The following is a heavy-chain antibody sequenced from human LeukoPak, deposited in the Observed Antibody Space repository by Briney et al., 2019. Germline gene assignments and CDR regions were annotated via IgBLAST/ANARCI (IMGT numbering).Heavy chain of an antibody. V-gene: IGHV3-23*01. D-gene: IGHD3-10*01. CDR2: ISGSGGST. CDR1: GFTFSSYT. J-gene: IGHJ4*02. Sequence: GGSPRLSCAASGFTFSSYTMNWVRQAPGKGLEWVSAISGSGGSTFSADSVKGRFTISRDSAKNTLYLQMNSLRAEDTAVYYCAKSVSTNYGSGSYYLNPFDYWGQGTLVTVSS. CDR3: AKSVSTNYGSGSYYLNPFDY.